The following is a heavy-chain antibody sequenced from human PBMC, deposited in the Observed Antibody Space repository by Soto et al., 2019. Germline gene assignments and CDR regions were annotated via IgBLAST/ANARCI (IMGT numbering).Heavy chain of an antibody. V-gene: IGHV3-66*01. CDR2: SGGST. Sequence: VQLVESGGDLVQPGGSLRLSCAASGITVSNNYMSWVRQAPGKGLEWVSVSGGSTYYADSVKGRFTISRDNSKNTVYLQMNSLRTEDTAVYYCARMYDWGQGTRVTVSS. J-gene: IGHJ4*02. CDR3: ARMYD. D-gene: IGHD2-8*01. CDR1: GITVSNNY.